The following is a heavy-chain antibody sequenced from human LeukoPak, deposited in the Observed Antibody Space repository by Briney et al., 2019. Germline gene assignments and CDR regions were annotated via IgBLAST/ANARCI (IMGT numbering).Heavy chain of an antibody. J-gene: IGHJ4*02. D-gene: IGHD2-21*02. V-gene: IGHV3-48*01. CDR1: GFTFSSYS. CDR3: ARELHLIDY. Sequence: GGSLRLSCAASGFTFSSYSMNWVRQAPGKGLEWVSYISSSSSTIYYADSVKGRFTISRDNAKNSLYLQMNSLRAEDTAVYYCARELHLIDYWGQGTLVTVSS. CDR2: ISSSSSTI.